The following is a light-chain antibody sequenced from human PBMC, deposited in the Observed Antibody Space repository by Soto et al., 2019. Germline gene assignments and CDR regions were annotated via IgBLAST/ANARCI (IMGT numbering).Light chain of an antibody. CDR3: EQYYRPWT. CDR1: PSVLYSSNNKNY. V-gene: IGKV4-1*01. J-gene: IGKJ1*01. CDR2: WAS. Sequence: DIVMTQSPDSLAVSLGERATINCKSSPSVLYSSNNKNYLAWYQQKPGQPPKLLIYWASTRESGVPGRFSGSGSVTDFTLTIRSLQAEDVAVYYCEQYYRPWTFGQGTKVDIK.